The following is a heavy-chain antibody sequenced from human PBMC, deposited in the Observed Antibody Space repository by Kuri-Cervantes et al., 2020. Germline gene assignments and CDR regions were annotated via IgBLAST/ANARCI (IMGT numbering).Heavy chain of an antibody. CDR2: INHSGST. CDR1: GGSFSDYY. CDR3: ARRLVDTAMVYYYGMDV. Sequence: SETLSLTCAVYGGSFSDYYWSWIRQPPGKGLEWIGEINHSGSTNYNPSLKSRVTISVDMSKNQFSLKLSSVTAADTAVYYCARRLVDTAMVYYYGMDVWGQGTTVTVSS. D-gene: IGHD5-18*01. J-gene: IGHJ6*02. V-gene: IGHV4-34*01.